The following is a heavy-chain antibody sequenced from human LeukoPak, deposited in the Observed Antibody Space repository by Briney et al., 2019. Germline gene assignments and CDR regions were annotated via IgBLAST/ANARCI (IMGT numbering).Heavy chain of an antibody. V-gene: IGHV4-59*08. Sequence: PSETLSLTCTVSGGSISSYYWSWIRQPPGKGLEWIGYIYYSGSTNYNPSLKSRVTISVDTSKNQFSLKLSSVTAADTAVYYCARTSGSYGDPFDYWGQGTLVTVSS. CDR3: ARTSGSYGDPFDY. J-gene: IGHJ4*02. CDR2: IYYSGST. D-gene: IGHD1-26*01. CDR1: GGSISSYY.